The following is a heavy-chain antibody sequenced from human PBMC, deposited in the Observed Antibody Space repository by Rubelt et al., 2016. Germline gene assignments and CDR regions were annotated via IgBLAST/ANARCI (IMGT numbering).Heavy chain of an antibody. CDR1: GYTLTELS. CDR3: ARDVRESSNWYEEGNDY. CDR2: FDPEDGET. J-gene: IGHJ4*02. V-gene: IGHV1-24*01. Sequence: QVQLVQSGAEVKKPGASVKVSCKVSGYTLTELSMHWVRQAPGKGLEWMGGFDPEDGETIYAEKFQGRVTMTTDTSPSTAYLGLRSLRSDDTAVYYCARDVRESSNWYEEGNDYWGPGAQVTVSS. D-gene: IGHD1-1*01.